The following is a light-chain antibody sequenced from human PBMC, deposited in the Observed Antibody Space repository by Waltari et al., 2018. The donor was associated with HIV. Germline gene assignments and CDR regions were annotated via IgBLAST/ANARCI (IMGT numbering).Light chain of an antibody. J-gene: IGKJ1*01. CDR1: QRVRTK. V-gene: IGKV3-15*01. CDR2: GAS. Sequence: VMTQCPATLSVSPGDRTTLFCRASQRVRTKLAWYQQKPGQPPRLLIYGASTRATGIAARFSGSGSETEFTLTINSLQSEDYAVDYCQQYDYWPPWTFGQGTKVEMK. CDR3: QQYDYWPPWT.